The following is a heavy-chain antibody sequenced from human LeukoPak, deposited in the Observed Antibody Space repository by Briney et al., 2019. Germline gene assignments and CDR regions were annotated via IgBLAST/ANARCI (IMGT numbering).Heavy chain of an antibody. D-gene: IGHD3-10*01. CDR3: AKDPSGSTRALLWFGELFTPGFDY. CDR1: GFTFSSYA. V-gene: IGHV3-23*01. Sequence: GGSLRLSCAASGFTFSSYAMSWVRQAPGKGLEWVSAISGSGGSTYYADSVKGRFTISRDNSKNTLYLQMNSLRAEDTAVYYCAKDPSGSTRALLWFGELFTPGFDYWGQGTLVTVSS. CDR2: ISGSGGST. J-gene: IGHJ4*02.